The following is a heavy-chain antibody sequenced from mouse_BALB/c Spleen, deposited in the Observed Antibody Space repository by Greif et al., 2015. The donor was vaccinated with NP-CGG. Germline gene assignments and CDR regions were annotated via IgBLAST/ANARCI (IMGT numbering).Heavy chain of an antibody. CDR2: ISSGSSTI. CDR1: GFKESSFG. CDR3: ARSTMITEAMDY. D-gene: IGHD2-4*01. V-gene: IGHV5-17*02. J-gene: IGHJ4*01. Sequence: DVMLVESGGGLVQPGGSRKLSCAASGFKESSFGMHWVRQAPEKGLEWVAYISSGSSTIYYADTVKGRFTISRDNPKNTLFLQMTSLRSEDTAMYYCARSTMITEAMDYWGQGTSVTVSS.